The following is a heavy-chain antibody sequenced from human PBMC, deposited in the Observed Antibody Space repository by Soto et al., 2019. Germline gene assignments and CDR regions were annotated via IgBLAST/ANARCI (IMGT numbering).Heavy chain of an antibody. Sequence: QVQLQESGPGLVKPSETLSLTCTVSSGSISRYYWSWFRQPPGKGLEWIGDIYYSGSTNYNPSLKSRVTISVDTSKNQFSLRLRSVNAADTAVYYCARANYFDYWGQGTLVTVPS. CDR1: SGSISRYY. CDR3: ARANYFDY. CDR2: IYYSGST. J-gene: IGHJ4*02. V-gene: IGHV4-59*01.